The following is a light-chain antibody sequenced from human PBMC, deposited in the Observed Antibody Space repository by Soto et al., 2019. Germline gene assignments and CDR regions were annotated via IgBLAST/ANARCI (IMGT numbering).Light chain of an antibody. CDR3: QQYYSYST. Sequence: DIQMTQSPSTLSASVGDRVTITCRASQSISIWLAWYQQKAGKAPKLLIYKASTLESGVPSRFGGSGSGTEFTLTISSLHPDDFATYYCQQYYSYSTFGQGTKVEIK. V-gene: IGKV1-5*03. J-gene: IGKJ1*01. CDR2: KAS. CDR1: QSISIW.